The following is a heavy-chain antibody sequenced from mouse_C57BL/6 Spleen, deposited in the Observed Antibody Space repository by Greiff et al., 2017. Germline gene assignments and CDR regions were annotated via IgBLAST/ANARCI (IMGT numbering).Heavy chain of an antibody. V-gene: IGHV1-64*01. CDR2: IHPNSGST. Sequence: QVQLQQPGAELVKPGASVKLSCTASGYTFTSYWMHWVKQRPGQGLEWIGMIHPNSGSTNYHAKFKSKATLTVAKASSTAYMQLSSLTSEDAAVYYCAREDYDGSSPYYFDYWGHGTTLTVSS. CDR3: AREDYDGSSPYYFDY. CDR1: GYTFTSYW. D-gene: IGHD1-1*01. J-gene: IGHJ2*01.